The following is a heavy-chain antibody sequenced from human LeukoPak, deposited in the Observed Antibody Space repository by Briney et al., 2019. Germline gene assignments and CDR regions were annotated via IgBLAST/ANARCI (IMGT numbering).Heavy chain of an antibody. CDR3: TRDPTDVVVTGGY. CDR1: GFTFSSYA. Sequence: PGGSLRLSCAASGFTFSSYAMTWVRQAPGKGLEWVSGISGSGGSTDYADSVKGRFTISRDNSKNTLYLQMNSLRAGDTAVYYCTRDPTDVVVTGGYWGQGTLVTVPS. D-gene: IGHD2-21*02. CDR2: ISGSGGST. V-gene: IGHV3-23*01. J-gene: IGHJ4*02.